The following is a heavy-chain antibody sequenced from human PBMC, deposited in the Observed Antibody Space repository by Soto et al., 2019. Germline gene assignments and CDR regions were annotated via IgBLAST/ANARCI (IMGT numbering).Heavy chain of an antibody. CDR3: ASGIQLWLRRINNGYSG. CDR1: GGTFSTYA. CDR2: IIPMCGTA. Sequence: QVQLVQSGAEVKKPESSVKVSCKAPGGTFSTYAISWVRQAPGQGLEWMGGIIPMCGTANYEQRFQDRVTITADESTNTVYRELSSLRSEDTAVYFCASGIQLWLRRINNGYSGWGQGTLVTVSS. J-gene: IGHJ4*02. D-gene: IGHD5-18*01. V-gene: IGHV1-69*12.